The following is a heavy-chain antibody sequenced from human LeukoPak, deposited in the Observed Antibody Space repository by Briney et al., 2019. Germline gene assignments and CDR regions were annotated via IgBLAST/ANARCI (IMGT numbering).Heavy chain of an antibody. CDR3: ARDRSNSDV. J-gene: IGHJ6*02. D-gene: IGHD2-15*01. Sequence: ASVKVSCKASGYTFINYGISWVRLAPGQGLEWMGWISVYKGDTNYAQKFQGRVTMTTDKSTSTAYMELRSLRSDDTAVYFCARDRSNSDVWGQGTTVTVSS. CDR2: ISVYKGDT. CDR1: GYTFINYG. V-gene: IGHV1-18*01.